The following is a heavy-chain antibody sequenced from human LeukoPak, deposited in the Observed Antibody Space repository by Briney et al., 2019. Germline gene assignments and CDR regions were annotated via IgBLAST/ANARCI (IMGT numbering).Heavy chain of an antibody. J-gene: IGHJ4*02. CDR1: GGSISSSSYY. V-gene: IGHV4-39*01. Sequence: SETLSLTCTVSGGSISSSSYYWGWIRQPPGKGLEWIGSIYYSGSTYYNPSLKSRVTISVDTSKNRFSLKLSSVTAADTAVYYCAKSRLNDFWSGYPRTFDYWGQGTLVTVSS. CDR3: AKSRLNDFWSGYPRTFDY. CDR2: IYYSGST. D-gene: IGHD3-3*01.